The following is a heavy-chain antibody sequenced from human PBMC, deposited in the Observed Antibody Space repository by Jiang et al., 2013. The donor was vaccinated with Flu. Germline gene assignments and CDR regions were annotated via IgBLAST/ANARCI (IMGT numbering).Heavy chain of an antibody. CDR1: GYSFTSYW. D-gene: IGHD3-3*01. V-gene: IGHV5-51*01. J-gene: IGHJ2*01. Sequence: GAEVKKPGESLKISCKGSGYSFTSYWIGWVRQMPGKGLEWMGIIYPGDSDTRYSPSFQGQVTISADKSISTAYLQWSSLKASDTAMYYCARQGSAVYYDFWSGWNHWYFDLWGRGTLVTVSS. CDR3: ARQGSAVYYDFWSGWNHWYFDL. CDR2: IYPGDSDT.